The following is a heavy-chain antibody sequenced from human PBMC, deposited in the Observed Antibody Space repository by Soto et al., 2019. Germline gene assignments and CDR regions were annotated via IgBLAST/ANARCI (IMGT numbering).Heavy chain of an antibody. CDR2: ITPIFGTT. CDR3: ARGLPTPLRYIAVTGTQYNWFDP. CDR1: GGTFSSYA. V-gene: IGHV1-69*06. D-gene: IGHD6-19*01. Sequence: QVQLVQSGAEVKKPWSSVKVSCKTLGGTFSSYAISWVRQAPGQGLEWMGGITPIFGTTNYARKFQGRVTLTADKSTSTAYMELSSLRSEDTAVYYCARGLPTPLRYIAVTGTQYNWFDPWGQGTLVTVSS. J-gene: IGHJ5*02.